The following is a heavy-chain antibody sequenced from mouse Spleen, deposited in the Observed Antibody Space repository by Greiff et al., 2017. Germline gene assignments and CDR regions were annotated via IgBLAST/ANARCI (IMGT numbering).Heavy chain of an antibody. CDR2: ISSGGSYT. CDR3: ASITTAYYFGY. CDR1: GFTFSSYA. Sequence: EVTLVESGGGLVKPGGSLKLSCAASGFTFSSYAMSWVRQTPEKRLEWVATISSGGSYTYYPDSVKGRFTISRDNAKNTLYLQMSSLRSEDTAMYYCASITTAYYFGYWGQSTTLTVSS. V-gene: IGHV5-9-1*01. D-gene: IGHD1-2*01. J-gene: IGHJ2*01.